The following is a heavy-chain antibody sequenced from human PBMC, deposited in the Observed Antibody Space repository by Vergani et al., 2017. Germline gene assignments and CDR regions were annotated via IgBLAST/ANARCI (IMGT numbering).Heavy chain of an antibody. CDR1: GFTFSSYA. CDR2: ISYDGSNK. D-gene: IGHD6-6*01. V-gene: IGHV3-30-3*01. Sequence: QVQLVESGGGVVQPGRSLRLSCAASGFTFSSYAMHWVRQAPGKGLEWVAVISYDGSNKYYADSVKGRFTISRDNSKNTLYLQMNSLRAEDTAVYYCARAVAARPTVYWIDPWGQGTRVTVSS. CDR3: ARAVAARPTVYWIDP. J-gene: IGHJ5*02.